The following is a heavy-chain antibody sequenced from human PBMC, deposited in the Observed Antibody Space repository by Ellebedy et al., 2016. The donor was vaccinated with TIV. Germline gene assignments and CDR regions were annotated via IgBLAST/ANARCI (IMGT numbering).Heavy chain of an antibody. CDR1: GFTFRSYC. V-gene: IGHV3-64*04. Sequence: GESLKISCSASGFTFRSYCMHGVRQAIGKGLDYVSCISNHGIRTSYAESVKGRFPSSRDNSKNTLDLQMNSLRADDTDMYDCAKFGGVRSWYSADWGLGTLVTVAP. D-gene: IGHD2-15*01. CDR2: ISNHGIRT. CDR3: AKFGGVRSWYSAD. J-gene: IGHJ4*02.